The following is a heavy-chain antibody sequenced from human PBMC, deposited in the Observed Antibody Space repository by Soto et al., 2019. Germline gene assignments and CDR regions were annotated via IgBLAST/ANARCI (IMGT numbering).Heavy chain of an antibody. CDR1: GFTFSSYA. CDR3: ARGGYYDSSGYYDY. Sequence: GGSLRLSCAASGFTFSSYAMHWVRQAPGKGLEWVAVISYDGSNKYYADSVKGRFTISRDNSKNTLYLQMNSLRAEDTAVYYCARGGYYDSSGYYDYWGQGTLVTVSS. CDR2: ISYDGSNK. D-gene: IGHD3-22*01. J-gene: IGHJ4*02. V-gene: IGHV3-30-3*01.